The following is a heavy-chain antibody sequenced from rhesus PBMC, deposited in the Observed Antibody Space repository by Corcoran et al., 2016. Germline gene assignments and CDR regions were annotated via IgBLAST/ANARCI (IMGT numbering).Heavy chain of an antibody. CDR3: ARVPRAFDF. V-gene: IGHV4-160*01. CDR2: IYGSSGST. Sequence: QVQLQESGPGLVKPSETLALPGPVSGGSFSSYWWGWIRQPPGKGLEWIGSIYGSSGSTEYNPSLKSRATISRDTSKNQFSLKLSSVTAADTAVYYCARVPRAFDFWGQGLRVTVSS. CDR1: GGSFSSYW. J-gene: IGHJ3*01.